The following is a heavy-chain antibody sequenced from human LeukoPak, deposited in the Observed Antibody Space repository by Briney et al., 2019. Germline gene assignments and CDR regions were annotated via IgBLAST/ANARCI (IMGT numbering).Heavy chain of an antibody. D-gene: IGHD2/OR15-2a*01. CDR3: ARGTTMHYYYYMDV. Sequence: SETLSLTCTVSGGSISSGSYYWSWIRQPAGKGLEWIGRFYTSGSTNYNPSLKSRVTMSVDTSKNQFSLKLSSVTAADTAVYYCARGTTMHYYYYMDVWGKGTTVTVSS. J-gene: IGHJ6*03. CDR1: GGSISSGSYY. CDR2: FYTSGST. V-gene: IGHV4-61*02.